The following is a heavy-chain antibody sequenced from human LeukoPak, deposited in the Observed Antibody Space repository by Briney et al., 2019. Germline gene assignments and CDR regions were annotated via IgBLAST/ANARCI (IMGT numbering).Heavy chain of an antibody. CDR3: ARVGTYCTSGVCLSEDYFPY. V-gene: IGHV4-59*01. J-gene: IGHJ1*01. CDR1: GGSIYRYY. CDR2: IHHIGGTT. D-gene: IGHD2-8*01. Sequence: SETLSLTCSVSGGSIYRYYWNWIRQPPGKGLEWIRYIHHIGGTTEYNPSLMSRVTISVDTSKNQFSLKLSSVTAADTAVYYCARVGTYCTSGVCLSEDYFPYWGQGTLVTVSS.